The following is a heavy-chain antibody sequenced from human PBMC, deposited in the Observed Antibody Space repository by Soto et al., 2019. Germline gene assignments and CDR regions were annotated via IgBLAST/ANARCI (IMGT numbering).Heavy chain of an antibody. CDR3: ARQWASSGYGGNDY. CDR1: GYTFTSYD. CDR2: MNPNSGNT. V-gene: IGHV1-8*01. J-gene: IGHJ4*02. D-gene: IGHD3-22*01. Sequence: ASVKVSCKASGYTFTSYDINWVRQATGQGLEWMGWMNPNSGNTGYAQKFQGRVTMTRNTSISTAYMELSSLRSEDTAVYYCARQWASSGYGGNDYWGQGTLVTVSS.